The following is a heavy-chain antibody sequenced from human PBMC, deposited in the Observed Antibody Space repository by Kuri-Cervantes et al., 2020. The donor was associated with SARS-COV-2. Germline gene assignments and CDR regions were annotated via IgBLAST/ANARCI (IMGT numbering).Heavy chain of an antibody. D-gene: IGHD2-15*01. CDR3: ARDRGEDIVVEVAASAYDY. CDR2: ISSSSSYI. CDR1: GLTFSSYS. V-gene: IGHV3-21*01. Sequence: ETLSLTCAASGLTFSSYSMNWVRQAPGKGLEWVSSISSSSSYIYYADSVKGRFTISRDNAKNSLYLQMNSLRAEDTAVYYCARDRGEDIVVEVAASAYDYWGQGTLVTVSS. J-gene: IGHJ4*02.